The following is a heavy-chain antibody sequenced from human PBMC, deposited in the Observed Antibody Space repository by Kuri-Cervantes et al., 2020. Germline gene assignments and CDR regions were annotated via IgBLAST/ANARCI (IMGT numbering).Heavy chain of an antibody. V-gene: IGHV4-38-2*02. CDR3: ARNPARTSGSGSYYPFDY. J-gene: IGHJ4*02. CDR2: IYHNGST. Sequence: GSLRLSCTVSGYSISSGYYWGWIRQPPGKGLEWIGSIYHNGSTNYNPSLKSRVTISVDTSKNQFSLKLSSVTAADTAVYYCARNPARTSGSGSYYPFDYWGQGTLVTVSS. CDR1: GYSISSGYY. D-gene: IGHD3-10*01.